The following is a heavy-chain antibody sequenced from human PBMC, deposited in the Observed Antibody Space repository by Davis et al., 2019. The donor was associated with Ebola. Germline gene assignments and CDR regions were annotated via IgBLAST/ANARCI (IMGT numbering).Heavy chain of an antibody. D-gene: IGHD2/OR15-2a*01. CDR2: IWYDGSNK. CDR3: ARDASLWAYFDY. V-gene: IGHV3-30*04. Sequence: GGSLRLSCAASGFTFSSYAMHWVRQAPGKGLEWVAVIWYDGSNKYYADSVKGRFTISRDNSKNTLYLQMNSLRAEDTAVYYCARDASLWAYFDYWGQGTLVTVSS. J-gene: IGHJ4*02. CDR1: GFTFSSYA.